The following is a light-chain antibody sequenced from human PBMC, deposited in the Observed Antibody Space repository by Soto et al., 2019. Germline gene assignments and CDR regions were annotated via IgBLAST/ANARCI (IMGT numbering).Light chain of an antibody. CDR2: GAS. CDR1: QSVSSSY. V-gene: IGKV3-20*01. J-gene: IGKJ4*01. CDR3: QQYASSPP. Sequence: EIVLTQSPGTLSLSPGERATLSCRASQSVSSSYLAWYQQKPGQAPRLLIYGASSRAPGIPDRFSGSGSGTDFTLTISRLEPEDFAVYYCQQYASSPPFGRGTKLEIK.